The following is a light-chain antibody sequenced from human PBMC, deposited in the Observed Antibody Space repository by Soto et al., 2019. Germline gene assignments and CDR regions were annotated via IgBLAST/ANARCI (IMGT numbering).Light chain of an antibody. CDR3: QHYFTTPIT. Sequence: EILMTQSTASLAVSLGERATFNCKSSQSILHTSNGMNYLAWYQQKPGQPPKRLIYWASTRESGVPDRFSGSGSGTDFTLTISSLQAEDVAVYYCQHYFTTPITFGGGTKV. J-gene: IGKJ4*01. CDR2: WAS. V-gene: IGKV4-1*01. CDR1: QSILHTSNGMNY.